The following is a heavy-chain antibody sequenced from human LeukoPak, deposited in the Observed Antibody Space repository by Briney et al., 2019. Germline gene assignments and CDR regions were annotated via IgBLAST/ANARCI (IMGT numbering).Heavy chain of an antibody. J-gene: IGHJ4*02. CDR1: GFTFSSYA. CDR3: AKERDSTGYNYPFDY. V-gene: IGHV3-23*01. Sequence: GGSLRLSCAASGFTFSSYAMTWVRQAPGKGLEWVSAISGSGGSTYYADSVQGRFTISRDNSKNTLYLQMNSLRAEDTAVYFCAKERDSTGYNYPFDYWGQGTLVTVSS. D-gene: IGHD3-22*01. CDR2: ISGSGGST.